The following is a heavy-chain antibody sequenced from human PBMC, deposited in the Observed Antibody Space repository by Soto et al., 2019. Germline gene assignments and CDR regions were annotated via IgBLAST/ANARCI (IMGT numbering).Heavy chain of an antibody. CDR2: IMSKTDGGTT. J-gene: IGHJ4*02. V-gene: IGHV3-15*01. D-gene: IGHD1-26*01. CDR3: TTDSGMSPYSFDY. Sequence: RLYSASSGFTCSKAREGWVRQAAGKGLEWVGRIMSKTDGGTTDYDAPVKGRFTISRDDSKSTLYLQMNSLKTEDTAFYYCTTDSGMSPYSFDYWGQGTLVTVSS. CDR1: GFTCSKAR.